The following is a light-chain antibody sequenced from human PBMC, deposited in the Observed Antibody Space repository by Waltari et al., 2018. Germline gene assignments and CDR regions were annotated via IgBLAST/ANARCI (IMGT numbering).Light chain of an antibody. CDR3: QALDRRTVEVV. V-gene: IGLV3-1*01. CDR1: KMANKN. CDR2: QNN. Sequence: SYDLTQPPSVSVSPGQQASITCSGEKMANKNVCCHQQKPGQSPVLFIYQNNKRPSGIPERFSASNSGSTATLTMSGVQSTDEADYYCQALDRRTVEVVFGGGTRLAVL. J-gene: IGLJ2*01.